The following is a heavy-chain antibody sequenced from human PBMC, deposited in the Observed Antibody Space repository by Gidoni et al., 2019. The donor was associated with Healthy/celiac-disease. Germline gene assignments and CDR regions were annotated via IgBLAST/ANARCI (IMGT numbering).Heavy chain of an antibody. CDR1: GFTFSSSW. J-gene: IGHJ4*02. CDR2: IKEDGSEK. D-gene: IGHD2-15*01. V-gene: IGHV3-7*03. Sequence: EVQLVESGGGLVQPGGSLSLSCAASGFTFSSSWMCWVCQAPGKGLEWVANIKEDGSEKYYVDSVKGRLTISRDNAKNSLYLQMNSLRAEETAVYYCASYSAAGFPWMGPGSGEDHWGQGTLVTVSS. CDR3: ASYSAAGFPWMGPGSGEDH.